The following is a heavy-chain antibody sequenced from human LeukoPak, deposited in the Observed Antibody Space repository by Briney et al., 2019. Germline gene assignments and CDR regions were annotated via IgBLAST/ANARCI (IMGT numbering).Heavy chain of an antibody. D-gene: IGHD3-22*01. Sequence: PSETLSLTCTVSGGSISSSSYYWGWIRQPPGKGLEWIGSIYYSGSTYYNPSLKSRVTISVDTSKNQVSLKLSSVTAADTAVFYYARPEYYYDSSGATRRAFDIWGQGTMVTVSS. V-gene: IGHV4-39*01. J-gene: IGHJ3*02. CDR2: IYYSGST. CDR1: GGSISSSSYY. CDR3: ARPEYYYDSSGATRRAFDI.